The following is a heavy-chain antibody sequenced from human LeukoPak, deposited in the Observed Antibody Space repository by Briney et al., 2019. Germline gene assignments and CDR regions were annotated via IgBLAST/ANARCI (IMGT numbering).Heavy chain of an antibody. CDR3: AKNRRASDAFDI. V-gene: IGHV3-73*01. CDR1: GFTIAGSA. Sequence: GGSLRLSCAASGFTIAGSAMHWVRQASGKGLEWVGRIKSKSNNYATAYAVSVKGRFIVSRDDSRNTAYLQMNSLKTEDTAVYYCAKNRRASDAFDIWGQGTVVTVSS. J-gene: IGHJ3*02. D-gene: IGHD1-14*01. CDR2: IKSKSNNYAT.